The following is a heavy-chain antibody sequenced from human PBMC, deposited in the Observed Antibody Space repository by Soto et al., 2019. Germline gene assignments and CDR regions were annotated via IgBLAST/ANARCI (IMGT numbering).Heavy chain of an antibody. CDR1: GGSISSYY. CDR2: IYYSGST. V-gene: IGHV4-59*01. D-gene: IGHD6-13*01. J-gene: IGHJ5*02. Sequence: SETLSLTCTVSGGSISSYYWSWIRQPPGKGLEWIGYIYYSGSTNCNPSLKSRVTISVDTSKNQFSLKLSSVTAADTAVYYCARTSSSLAGDWFDPWGQGTLVTVSS. CDR3: ARTSSSLAGDWFDP.